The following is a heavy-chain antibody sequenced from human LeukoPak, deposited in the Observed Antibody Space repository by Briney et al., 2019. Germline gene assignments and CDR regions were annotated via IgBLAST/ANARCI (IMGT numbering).Heavy chain of an antibody. J-gene: IGHJ4*02. Sequence: SVKGRFTISRDNAKNSLDLHMNILRPDDTAVYYCARDFRVRGVTLWGQGTLVTVSS. D-gene: IGHD3-10*01. CDR3: ARDFRVRGVTL. V-gene: IGHV3-48*01.